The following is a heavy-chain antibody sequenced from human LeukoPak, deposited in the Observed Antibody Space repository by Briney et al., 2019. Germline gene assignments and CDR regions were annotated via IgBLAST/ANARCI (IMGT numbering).Heavy chain of an antibody. Sequence: GASVKVSCKASGYTFTYYYIHWARQAPGQGLEWMGWISTYNGNTNYAQNLQGRVTMTTDTSTSTAYMEVRSLTSDDTAVYYCARVGTDCSDGNCYWGQGTLVTVSS. V-gene: IGHV1-18*04. CDR3: ARVGTDCSDGNCY. CDR2: ISTYNGNT. D-gene: IGHD2-15*01. J-gene: IGHJ4*02. CDR1: GYTFTYYY.